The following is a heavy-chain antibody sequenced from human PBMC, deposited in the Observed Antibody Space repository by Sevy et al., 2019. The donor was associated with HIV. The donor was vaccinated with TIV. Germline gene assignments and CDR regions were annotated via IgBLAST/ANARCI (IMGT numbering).Heavy chain of an antibody. J-gene: IGHJ6*02. Sequence: ASVKVSCKASGYTFTSYGISWVRQAPGQGLEWMGWISAYNGNTNYAQKLQGRVTMTTDTSTSTAYMELRSLRSDDTAVYYCAGVSGTAMVIQINYYYYGMDVWGQGTTVTVSS. V-gene: IGHV1-18*01. D-gene: IGHD5-18*01. CDR1: GYTFTSYG. CDR3: AGVSGTAMVIQINYYYYGMDV. CDR2: ISAYNGNT.